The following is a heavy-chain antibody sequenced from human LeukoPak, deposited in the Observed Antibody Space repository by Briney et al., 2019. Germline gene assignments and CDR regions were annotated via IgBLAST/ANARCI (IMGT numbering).Heavy chain of an antibody. J-gene: IGHJ4*02. V-gene: IGHV4-4*07. D-gene: IGHD6-19*01. Sequence: PSETLSLTCTVSGGSTSSYYWSWIRQPAGKGLEWIGRIYSSGSTNYNPSLKSRVPMSVDTSKNQFSLKLSSVTAADTAVYYCAASIRRITVAGPSLDYWGQGTLVTVSS. CDR2: IYSSGST. CDR1: GGSTSSYY. CDR3: AASIRRITVAGPSLDY.